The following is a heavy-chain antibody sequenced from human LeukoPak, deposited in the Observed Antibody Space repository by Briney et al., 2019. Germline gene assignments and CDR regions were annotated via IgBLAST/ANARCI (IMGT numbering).Heavy chain of an antibody. Sequence: SETLSLTCTVSGGSISSYYWSWIREPPGKGPEWIGNIYYSGSTNYNPSLKSRVTISGDTSKDQFSLKLSSVTAADTAVYYCARYYGSGSYNYYYYYMDVWGKGTTVTIPS. V-gene: IGHV4-59*01. CDR3: ARYYGSGSYNYYYYYMDV. D-gene: IGHD3-10*01. CDR1: GGSISSYY. J-gene: IGHJ6*03. CDR2: IYYSGST.